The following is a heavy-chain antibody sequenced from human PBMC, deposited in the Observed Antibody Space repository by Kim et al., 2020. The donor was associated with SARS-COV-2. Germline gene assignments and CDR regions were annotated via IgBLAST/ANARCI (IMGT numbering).Heavy chain of an antibody. CDR3: ARECGVVILPGASDYGMDV. J-gene: IGHJ6*02. V-gene: IGHV4-31*02. D-gene: IGHD3-3*01. Sequence: RVTISVETSKNQFSLKLSSVTAADTAVYYCARECGVVILPGASDYGMDVWGQGTTVTVSS.